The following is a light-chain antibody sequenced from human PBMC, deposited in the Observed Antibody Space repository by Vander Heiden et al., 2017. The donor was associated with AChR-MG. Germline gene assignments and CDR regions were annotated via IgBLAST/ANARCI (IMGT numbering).Light chain of an antibody. J-gene: IGKJ4*01. CDR2: DAS. Sequence: DIQMTQSPSSLSASVGDRVTITCQASQDISNYLNWYQQKPGKAPKLLIYDASNLETGVPSRVSGSGSGTDFTFTISSLQPEDIATYYCQQEDNLPLTFGGRTKVEIK. CDR1: QDISNY. CDR3: QQEDNLPLT. V-gene: IGKV1-33*01.